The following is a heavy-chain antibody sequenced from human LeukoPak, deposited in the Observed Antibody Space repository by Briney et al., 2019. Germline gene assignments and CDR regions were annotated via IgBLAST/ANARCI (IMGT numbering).Heavy chain of an antibody. CDR1: GFTLPGNA. D-gene: IGHD2-15*01. CDR3: AKDLSWWAAADS. V-gene: IGHV3-23*01. J-gene: IGHJ5*01. Sequence: GGSLRLSCVASGFTLPGNAMSWFRQAPGGGLEWVSGVGSGEKKHYTDSVRGRFTISRDNPMNTVYLQMNSLRVEDTAVYYCAKDLSWWAAADSWGQGALVTVSS. CDR2: VGSGEKK.